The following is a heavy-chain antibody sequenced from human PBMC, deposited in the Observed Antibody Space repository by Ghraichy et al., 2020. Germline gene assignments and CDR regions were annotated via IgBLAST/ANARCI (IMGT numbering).Heavy chain of an antibody. J-gene: IGHJ3*02. CDR1: GFTFSSYS. D-gene: IGHD6-13*01. Sequence: ETLSLTCAASGFTFSSYSMNWVRQAPGKGLEWVSYISSSSSTIYYADSVKGRFTISRDNAKNSLYLQMNSLRAEDTAVYYCAREGSSWYYAFDIWGQGTMVTVSS. V-gene: IGHV3-48*01. CDR3: AREGSSWYYAFDI. CDR2: ISSSSSTI.